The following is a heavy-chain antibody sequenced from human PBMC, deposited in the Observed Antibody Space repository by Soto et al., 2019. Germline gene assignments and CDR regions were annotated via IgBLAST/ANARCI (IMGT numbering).Heavy chain of an antibody. CDR3: ARDMAKGIAVAGAHLNGMDV. CDR2: FDPEDGET. CDR1: GYTLTELS. D-gene: IGHD6-19*01. J-gene: IGHJ6*02. Sequence: GASVKVSCKVSGYTLTELSMHWGRQAPGKGLEWMGGFDPEDGETIYAQKFQGRVTMTEDTSTDTAYMELSSLRSEDTAVYYCARDMAKGIAVAGAHLNGMDVWGQGTTVTVSS. V-gene: IGHV1-24*01.